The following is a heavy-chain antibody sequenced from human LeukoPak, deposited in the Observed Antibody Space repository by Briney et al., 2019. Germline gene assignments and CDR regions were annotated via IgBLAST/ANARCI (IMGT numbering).Heavy chain of an antibody. CDR3: ARIGSGSPLGY. D-gene: IGHD3-10*01. V-gene: IGHV3-30*04. CDR2: ISYDGSNK. Sequence: PGRSLRLSCAASGFTFGSYAMHWVRQAPGKGLEWVAVISYDGSNKYYADSVKGRFTISRDNSKNTLYLQMNSLRAEDTAVYYCARIGSGSPLGYWGQGTLVTVSS. CDR1: GFTFGSYA. J-gene: IGHJ4*02.